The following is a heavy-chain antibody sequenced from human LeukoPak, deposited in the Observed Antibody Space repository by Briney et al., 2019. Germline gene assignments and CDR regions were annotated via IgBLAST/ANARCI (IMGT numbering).Heavy chain of an antibody. J-gene: IGHJ6*03. CDR2: ISSSGSTI. CDR1: GFTFSDYY. D-gene: IGHD3-3*01. Sequence: GGSLRLSCAASGFTFSDYYMSWIRQAPGKGLEWVSYISSSGSTIYYADSVKGRLTISRDNAENSLYLQMNSLRAEDTAVYYCARDTYYDFWSGYFHYYYYMDVWGKGTTVTVSS. CDR3: ARDTYYDFWSGYFHYYYYMDV. V-gene: IGHV3-11*01.